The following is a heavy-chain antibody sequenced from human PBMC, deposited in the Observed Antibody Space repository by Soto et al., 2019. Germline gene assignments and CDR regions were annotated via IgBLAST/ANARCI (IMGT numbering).Heavy chain of an antibody. V-gene: IGHV4-59*08. Sequence: SETLSLTCTVSGGSISSYYWSWIRQPPGKGLEWIGYIYYSGSTNYNPSLKSRVTISVDTSKNQFSLELSSVTAADTAVYYCARLHDYGDLGDYWGQGTLVTVSS. J-gene: IGHJ4*02. D-gene: IGHD4-17*01. CDR1: GGSISSYY. CDR2: IYYSGST. CDR3: ARLHDYGDLGDY.